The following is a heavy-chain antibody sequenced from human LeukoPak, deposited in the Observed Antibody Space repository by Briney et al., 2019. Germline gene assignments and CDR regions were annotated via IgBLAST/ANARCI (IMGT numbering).Heavy chain of an antibody. V-gene: IGHV3-48*03. CDR1: GFTFSSYE. J-gene: IGHJ6*04. CDR3: AELGITMIGGV. Sequence: GGSLRLSCAASGFTFSSYEMNWVRKAPGQGQEWVSYISSSGSTIDYADSVKGRFTISRDNAKNSLFLQMNSLRAEDTAVYYCAELGITMIGGVWGKGTTVTISS. D-gene: IGHD3-10*02. CDR2: ISSSGSTI.